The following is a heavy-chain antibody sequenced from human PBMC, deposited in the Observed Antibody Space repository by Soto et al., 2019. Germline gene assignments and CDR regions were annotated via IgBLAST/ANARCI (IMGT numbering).Heavy chain of an antibody. CDR2: IYSSGST. Sequence: QVQLQESGPGLVKPSQTLSLTCTVSGGSISSGDYYWSWIRQPPGKGLEWIGYIYSSGSTYYNPSLKSRVTISVDTSKNQFSLKLSSVTAADTAVYYCAREAHYYDSSGYRVDWFDPWGQGTLVTVSS. CDR3: AREAHYYDSSGYRVDWFDP. J-gene: IGHJ5*02. D-gene: IGHD3-22*01. CDR1: GGSISSGDYY. V-gene: IGHV4-30-4*01.